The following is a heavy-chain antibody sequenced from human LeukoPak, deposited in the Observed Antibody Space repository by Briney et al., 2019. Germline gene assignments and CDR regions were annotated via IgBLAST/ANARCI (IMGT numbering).Heavy chain of an antibody. CDR1: GFTFSNFW. D-gene: IGHD6-13*01. V-gene: IGHV3-7*01. CDR2: IKQDVSEK. Sequence: PGGSLRLSCAASGFTFSNFWMSWVRQAPGKGLEWVANIKQDVSEKYYVDSVKGRFSISRDNAKNSLYLQMSSLRAEDTAVYYCARDSSSWYSYWGRGTLVTVSS. CDR3: ARDSSSWYSY. J-gene: IGHJ4*02.